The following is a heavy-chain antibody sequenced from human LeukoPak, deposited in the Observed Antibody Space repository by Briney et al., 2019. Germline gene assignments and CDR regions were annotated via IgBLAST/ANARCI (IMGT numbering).Heavy chain of an antibody. CDR3: ARASPGIAVAGTVGWFDP. D-gene: IGHD6-19*01. V-gene: IGHV4-59*01. CDR2: IYYSGST. Sequence: PSETLSLTCTVSGGSISSYYWSWIRQPPGKGLEWIGYIYYSGSTNYNPSLESRVTISVDTSKNQFSLKLSSVTAADTAVYYCARASPGIAVAGTVGWFDPWGQGTLVTVSS. CDR1: GGSISSYY. J-gene: IGHJ5*02.